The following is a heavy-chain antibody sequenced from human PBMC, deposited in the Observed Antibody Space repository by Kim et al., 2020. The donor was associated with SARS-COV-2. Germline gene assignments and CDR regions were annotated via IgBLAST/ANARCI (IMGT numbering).Heavy chain of an antibody. CDR1: GYTFTSYG. CDR3: ARERATTVDAFEI. Sequence: ASVKVSCKASGYTFTSYGISWVRQAPGQGLEWMGWINAYNGNTNYAQKLQGRVTITTDTSTSTAYMELRSLRSDDTAVYYCARERATTVDAFEIWGQGTMVTVSS. V-gene: IGHV1-18*04. CDR2: INAYNGNT. J-gene: IGHJ3*02. D-gene: IGHD4-17*01.